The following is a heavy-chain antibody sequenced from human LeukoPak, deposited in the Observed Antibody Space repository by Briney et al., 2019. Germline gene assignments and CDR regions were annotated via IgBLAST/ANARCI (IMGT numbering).Heavy chain of an antibody. D-gene: IGHD3-10*01. CDR3: ARVWFGELYLYYFDY. CDR2: ICYSGST. CDR1: GGSISSGDYY. V-gene: IGHV4-30-4*01. Sequence: SQTLSLTCTVSGGSISSGDYYWSWIRQPPGKGLEWIGYICYSGSTYYNPSLKSRVTISVDTSKKQFSLKLSSVTAADTAVYYCARVWFGELYLYYFDYWGQGTLVTVSS. J-gene: IGHJ4*02.